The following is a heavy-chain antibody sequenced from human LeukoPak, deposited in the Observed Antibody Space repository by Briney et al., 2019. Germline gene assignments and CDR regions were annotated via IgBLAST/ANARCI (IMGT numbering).Heavy chain of an antibody. CDR2: INSTGNYI. J-gene: IGHJ4*02. CDR1: GFIFSSYS. D-gene: IGHD6-13*01. Sequence: WGSLRLSCAASGFIFSSYSMNWIRQAPGKGLEGVSSINSTGNYIYYADSVKRRFTISIDNSKKTPHVQINNMGADTTALYCCATFNRGGDSSRGHFWGQGTLVTVSS. V-gene: IGHV3-21*04. CDR3: ATFNRGGDSSRGHF.